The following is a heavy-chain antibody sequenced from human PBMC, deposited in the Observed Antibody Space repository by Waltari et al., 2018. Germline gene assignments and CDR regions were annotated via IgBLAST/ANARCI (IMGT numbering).Heavy chain of an antibody. Sequence: DVQLAESGGGLVHPGGSLRLSCAASGFTVPRPTRSWVRQSPGKGLWWVSVMYPPGSSYNADAVEGRFSISRDISQNTVHLQMNNLRLEDTAIYYCARARDEHTAMVFFDLWGQGTVVTVSS. CDR1: GFTVPRPT. CDR3: ARARDEHTAMVFFDL. V-gene: IGHV3-66*02. D-gene: IGHD5-18*01. J-gene: IGHJ4*02. CDR2: MYPPGSS.